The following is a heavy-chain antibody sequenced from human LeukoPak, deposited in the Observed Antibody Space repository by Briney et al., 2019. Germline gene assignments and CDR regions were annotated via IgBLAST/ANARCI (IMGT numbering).Heavy chain of an antibody. J-gene: IGHJ4*02. CDR1: GGSFSGYY. CDR2: INHSGST. D-gene: IGHD6-6*01. V-gene: IGHV4-34*01. CDR3: ASGTGSADSSSSSRPHPRSIGY. Sequence: SETLSLTCAVYGGSFSGYYWSWIRQPPGKGLEWIGEINHSGSTNYNPSLKSRVTISVDTSKNQFSLKLSSVTAADTAVYYCASGTGSADSSSSSRPHPRSIGYWGQGTLVTVSS.